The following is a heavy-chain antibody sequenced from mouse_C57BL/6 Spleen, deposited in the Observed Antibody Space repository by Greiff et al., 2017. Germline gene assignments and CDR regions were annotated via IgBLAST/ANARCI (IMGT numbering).Heavy chain of an antibody. CDR3: TLITTVVSRGDY. V-gene: IGHV1-15*01. Sequence: VKLQQSGAELVRPGASVTLSCKASGYTFTDYEMHWVKQTPVHGLEWIGAIDPETGGTAYNQKFKGKAILTADKSSSTAYMELRSLTSEDSAVYYWTLITTVVSRGDYWGQGTTLTVSS. D-gene: IGHD1-1*01. J-gene: IGHJ2*01. CDR1: GYTFTDYE. CDR2: IDPETGGT.